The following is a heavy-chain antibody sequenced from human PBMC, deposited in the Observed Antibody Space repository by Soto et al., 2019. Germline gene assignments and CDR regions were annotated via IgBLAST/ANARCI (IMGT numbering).Heavy chain of an antibody. CDR1: GFDFSNAW. CDR2: VNSDGTIT. Sequence: EVQLVESGGGLVQPGGSLRLSCAASGFDFSNAWMHWVRQAPGKGLVWVSHVNSDGTITTYADSVKGRFTISRDNAKNTVYLQMNSRRVEDSAVYYCTRDQAYSCAAWGQGTPVTVSS. J-gene: IGHJ5*02. V-gene: IGHV3-74*01. CDR3: TRDQAYSCAA. D-gene: IGHD2-21*01.